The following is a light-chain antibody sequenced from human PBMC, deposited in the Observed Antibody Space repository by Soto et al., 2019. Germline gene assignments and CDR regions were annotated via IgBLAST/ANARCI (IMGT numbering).Light chain of an antibody. CDR2: DAS. J-gene: IGKJ2*01. Sequence: DIQMTQSPSTLSASVGDRVTITCRASQSVTNWLAWYQQKPGKAPNLLIYDASRLQSGIPSRFSGSGSGTEFTLTISSLQPDDFATYYCQQYTTYPYTFGQGTKVDIK. V-gene: IGKV1-5*01. CDR1: QSVTNW. CDR3: QQYTTYPYT.